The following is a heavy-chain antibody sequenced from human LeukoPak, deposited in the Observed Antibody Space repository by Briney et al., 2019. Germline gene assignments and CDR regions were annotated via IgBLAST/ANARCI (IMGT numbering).Heavy chain of an antibody. V-gene: IGHV1-46*01. CDR2: INPSGGST. J-gene: IGHJ5*02. CDR3: ARGGVVVVVAANNWFEP. CDR1: GYTFTSYY. D-gene: IGHD2-15*01. Sequence: ASVKVSCKASGYTFTSYYMHWVRQAPGQGLEWMGIINPSGGSTSYAQKFQGRVTMTRDTSTSTVYMELSSLRSEDTAVYYCARGGVVVVVAANNWFEPWGQGTLVTVSS.